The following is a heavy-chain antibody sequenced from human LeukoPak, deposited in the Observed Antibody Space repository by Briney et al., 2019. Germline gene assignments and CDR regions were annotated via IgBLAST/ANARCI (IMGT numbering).Heavy chain of an antibody. Sequence: SETLSLTCAVYGGSFSGYYWSWIRQPPGKGLEWIGEINHSGSTNYNPSLKSRVTISVDTSKNQFSLKLNSVTAADTAVYYCARQEVYCSSTSCYARGYSYGTFFDYWGQGTLVTVSS. V-gene: IGHV4-34*01. D-gene: IGHD2-2*01. CDR3: ARQEVYCSSTSCYARGYSYGTFFDY. CDR2: INHSGST. CDR1: GGSFSGYY. J-gene: IGHJ4*02.